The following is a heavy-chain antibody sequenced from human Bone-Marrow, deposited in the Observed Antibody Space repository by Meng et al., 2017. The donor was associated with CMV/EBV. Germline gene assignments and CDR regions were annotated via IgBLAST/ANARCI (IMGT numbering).Heavy chain of an antibody. Sequence: ASVKVSCKASGYTFTSYDINWVRQATGQGLEWMGWMNPNSGNTGYAQKFQGRVTITRNTSISTAYMELSSLRSEDTAVYYCARGGRRFWSGYYNRGGVSFWFDPWGQGTLVTFYS. CDR2: MNPNSGNT. J-gene: IGHJ5*02. D-gene: IGHD3-3*01. CDR1: GYTFTSYD. CDR3: ARGGRRFWSGYYNRGGVSFWFDP. V-gene: IGHV1-8*03.